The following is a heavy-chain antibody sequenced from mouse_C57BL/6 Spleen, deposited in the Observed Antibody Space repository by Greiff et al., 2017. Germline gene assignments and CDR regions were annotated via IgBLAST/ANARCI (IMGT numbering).Heavy chain of an antibody. Sequence: VQLQQPGAELVRPGSSVKLSCKASGYTFTSYWMHWVKQRPIQGLEWIGNIDPSDSETHYNQKFKDKATLTVDKSSSTAYMQLSSLTSEDSAVYYCARGKKKRWGGDYYAMDCWGQGASVTVSS. J-gene: IGHJ4*01. CDR3: ARGKKKRWGGDYYAMDC. V-gene: IGHV1-52*01. CDR2: IDPSDSET. D-gene: IGHD2-3*01. CDR1: GYTFTSYW.